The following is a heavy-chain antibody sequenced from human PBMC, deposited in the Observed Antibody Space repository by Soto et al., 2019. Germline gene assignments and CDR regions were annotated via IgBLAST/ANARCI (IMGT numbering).Heavy chain of an antibody. CDR3: AKAGSYRGYYGRVAY. Sequence: PWETLSLTCNVSGASISGNYWSWIRQPPGKGLEWIGYIYYSGATNYNPSLESRVTISVDTPKSQFSLKLTSVTPADTAVYYCAKAGSYRGYYGRVAYWVQGSLVTVSS. CDR1: GASISGNY. D-gene: IGHD3-22*01. J-gene: IGHJ4*02. CDR2: IYYSGAT. V-gene: IGHV4-59*01.